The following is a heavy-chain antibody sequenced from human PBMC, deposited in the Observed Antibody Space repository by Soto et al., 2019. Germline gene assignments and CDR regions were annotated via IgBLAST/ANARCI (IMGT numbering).Heavy chain of an antibody. V-gene: IGHV1-18*01. CDR3: ARGGGVVVTAVGCFDS. CDR1: GYTFTSYG. CDR2: ISAYNGNT. D-gene: IGHD2-21*02. Sequence: QVQLVQSGAEVKKPGASVKVSCKASGYTFTSYGISWVRQAPGQGLEWMGWISAYNGNTNYAQKLQVRVTMTTDTSTSTAYRELSSMSSDCTAVYYCARGGGVVVTAVGCFDSWGKGPLVTVSS. J-gene: IGHJ5*01.